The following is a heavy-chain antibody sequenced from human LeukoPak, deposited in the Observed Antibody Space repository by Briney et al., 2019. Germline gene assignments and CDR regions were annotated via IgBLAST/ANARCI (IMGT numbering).Heavy chain of an antibody. CDR3: ARINTIMATFDY. D-gene: IGHD5-24*01. CDR1: GYFINSNYY. V-gene: IGHV4-38-2*02. Sequence: PSETLSLTCTVSGYFINSNYYWGWIRQPPGKGLEWIATISHSGSTYYNPSLKSRVTISVETSKNQFSLKLSSVTAADTAVYYCARINTIMATFDYWGQGTLGTVSS. CDR2: ISHSGST. J-gene: IGHJ4*02.